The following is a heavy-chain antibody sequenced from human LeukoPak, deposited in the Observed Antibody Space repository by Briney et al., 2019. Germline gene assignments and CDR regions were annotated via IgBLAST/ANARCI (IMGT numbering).Heavy chain of an antibody. D-gene: IGHD6-6*01. V-gene: IGHV4-59*11. CDR2: IYYSGST. CDR3: ARDFASIAARPEWWFDP. Sequence: NPSETLSLTCTVSGGSISSHYWSWIRQPPGKGLEWIGYIYYSGSTNYNPSLKSRVTISVDTSKNQFSLKLSSVTAADTAVYYCARDFASIAARPEWWFDPWGQGTLVTVSS. CDR1: GGSISSHY. J-gene: IGHJ5*02.